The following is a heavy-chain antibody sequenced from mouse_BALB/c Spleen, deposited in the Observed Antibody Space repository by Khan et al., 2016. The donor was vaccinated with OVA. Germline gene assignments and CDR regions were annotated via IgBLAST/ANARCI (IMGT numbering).Heavy chain of an antibody. CDR1: GYSITTNYA. J-gene: IGHJ4*01. V-gene: IGHV3-2*02. D-gene: IGHD1-1*01. Sequence: EVQLQESGPGLVKPSQSLSLTCTVTGYSITTNYAWDWIRQFPGNKLEWMGYISYSGSTSYNPSLKSRISITRDTSKNQFFLQLNSVTTEDKDTDYYARKNYYVYAVDYWGQGTSVTVSS. CDR3: ARKNYYVYAVDY. CDR2: ISYSGST.